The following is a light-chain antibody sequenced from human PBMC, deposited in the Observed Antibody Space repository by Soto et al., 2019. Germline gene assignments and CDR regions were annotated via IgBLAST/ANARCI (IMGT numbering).Light chain of an antibody. Sequence: EIVLTQSPSTLSLSPGERATLSCRTSQSVSSQLAWYQQKPGQAPRLLIYDASNTATGVPARFSGSGSGTDFTLTISSLQTEDFGVYYCHQRSNWPRTFGQGTKLEIK. CDR3: HQRSNWPRT. J-gene: IGKJ2*01. CDR1: QSVSSQ. CDR2: DAS. V-gene: IGKV3-11*01.